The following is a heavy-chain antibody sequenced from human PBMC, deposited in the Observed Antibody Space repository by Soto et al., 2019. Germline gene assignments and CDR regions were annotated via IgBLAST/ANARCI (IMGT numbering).Heavy chain of an antibody. Sequence: QVQLVQSGAEVKKPGSSVKVSCKASGGTFSSYTISWVRQAPVQGLEWMGRIIPILGIANYAQKFQGRVTITADKSTSTAYMELSSLRSEDTAVYYCARDPVVAATRRDTWFDPWGQGTLVTVSS. V-gene: IGHV1-69*08. J-gene: IGHJ5*02. CDR2: IIPILGIA. CDR3: ARDPVVAATRRDTWFDP. CDR1: GGTFSSYT. D-gene: IGHD2-15*01.